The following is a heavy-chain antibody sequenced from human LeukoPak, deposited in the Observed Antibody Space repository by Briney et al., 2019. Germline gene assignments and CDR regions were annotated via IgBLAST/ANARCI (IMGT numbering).Heavy chain of an antibody. CDR2: ISSSGSTI. CDR3: ARDAIPQPYYYYGMDV. CDR1: GFTFSDYY. V-gene: IGHV3-11*01. J-gene: IGHJ6*02. Sequence: PGGSLRLSCAASGFTFSDYYMSWIRQAPGKGLEWVSYISSSGSTIYYADSVKGRFTISRDNAKNSLYLQMNSLRAEDTAVYYCARDAIPQPYYYYGMDVWGQGTTVTVSS.